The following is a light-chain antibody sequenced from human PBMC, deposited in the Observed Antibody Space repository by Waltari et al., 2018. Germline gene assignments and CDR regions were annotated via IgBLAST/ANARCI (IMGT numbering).Light chain of an antibody. Sequence: QSISSWLAWYQQKPGKAPKLLIYKASSLESGVPSRFSGSGSGTEFTLTISSLQPDDFATYYCQQYNNYPFTFGPGTKVDIK. CDR1: QSISSW. CDR3: QQYNNYPFT. CDR2: KAS. J-gene: IGKJ3*01. V-gene: IGKV1-5*03.